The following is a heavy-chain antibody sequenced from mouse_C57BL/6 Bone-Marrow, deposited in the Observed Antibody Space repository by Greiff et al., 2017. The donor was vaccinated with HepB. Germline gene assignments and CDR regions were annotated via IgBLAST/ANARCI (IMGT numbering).Heavy chain of an antibody. Sequence: EVKLVESGPGLVKPSQTVFLTCTVTGISITTGNYRWSWIRQFPGNKLEWIGYIYYSGTITYNPSLTSRTTNTRDTPKNQFFLEMNSLTAEDTATYYCARAGDGYAYFDYWGQGTTLTVSA. CDR3: ARAGDGYAYFDY. V-gene: IGHV3-5*01. CDR2: IYYSGTI. CDR1: GISITTGNYR. J-gene: IGHJ2*01. D-gene: IGHD2-2*01.